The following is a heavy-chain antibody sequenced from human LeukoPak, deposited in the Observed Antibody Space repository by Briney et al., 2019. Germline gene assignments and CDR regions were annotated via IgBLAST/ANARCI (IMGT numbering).Heavy chain of an antibody. Sequence: ASVKVSCKVSGYTLTELSMHWVRQAPGKGLEWMGGFDPEDGETIYAQKFQGRVTMTRNTSISTAYMELSSLRSEDTAVYYCAREGYYYYGMDVWGQGTTVTVSS. CDR1: GYTLTELS. V-gene: IGHV1-24*01. CDR3: AREGYYYYGMDV. J-gene: IGHJ6*02. CDR2: FDPEDGET.